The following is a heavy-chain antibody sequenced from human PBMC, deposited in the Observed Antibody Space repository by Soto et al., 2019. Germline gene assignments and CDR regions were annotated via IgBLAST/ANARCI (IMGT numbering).Heavy chain of an antibody. CDR3: SREEYYYGSGSYYSYGMDV. D-gene: IGHD3-10*01. J-gene: IGHJ6*02. Sequence: SETLSLTCTVSGGSISSYYWSWIRQPPGKGLEWIGYIYYSGSTNYNPSLESRVTISVDTSKNQFSLKLSSVTAADTAVYYCSREEYYYGSGSYYSYGMDVWGQGTTVTVSS. CDR2: IYYSGST. CDR1: GGSISSYY. V-gene: IGHV4-59*01.